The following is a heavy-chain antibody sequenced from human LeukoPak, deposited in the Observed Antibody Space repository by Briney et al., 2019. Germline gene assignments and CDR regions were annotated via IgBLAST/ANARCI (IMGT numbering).Heavy chain of an antibody. J-gene: IGHJ4*02. CDR1: GFTFSSYS. V-gene: IGHV3-21*01. D-gene: IGHD2-15*01. Sequence: PGGSLRLSCAASGFTFSSYSMNWVRQAPGKGLEWVSSIGGSSSYIYYADSVKGRFTISRDNAKNSLYLQMNSLRAEDTAVYYCARADCSGGSCYSGFDYWGQGTLVTVSS. CDR2: IGGSSSYI. CDR3: ARADCSGGSCYSGFDY.